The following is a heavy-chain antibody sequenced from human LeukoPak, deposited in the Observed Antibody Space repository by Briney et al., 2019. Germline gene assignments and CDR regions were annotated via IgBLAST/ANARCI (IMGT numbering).Heavy chain of an antibody. J-gene: IGHJ4*02. V-gene: IGHV4-4*07. Sequence: SETLSLTCTVSGGSMNNYYWTWIRQPAGKGLEWIGHIYTTGSTNSNPSLKSRVTISVDTSKNQFSLKLSSVTAADTAVYYCARVYSSAWYLDYWGQGTLVTVSS. D-gene: IGHD6-19*01. CDR2: IYTTGST. CDR1: GGSMNNYY. CDR3: ARVYSSAWYLDY.